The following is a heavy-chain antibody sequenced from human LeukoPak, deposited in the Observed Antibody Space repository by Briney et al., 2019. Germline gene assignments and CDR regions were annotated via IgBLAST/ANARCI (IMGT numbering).Heavy chain of an antibody. CDR2: INHSGST. J-gene: IGHJ4*02. CDR3: ARLFNVVRGVSPFDY. Sequence: SETLSLTCAVYGGSFSGYYWSWIRQPPGKGLEWIGEINHSGSTNYNPSLKSRVTISVDTSKNQFSLKLSSVTAADTAVYYCARLFNVVRGVSPFDYWGQGTLVTVSS. D-gene: IGHD3-10*01. V-gene: IGHV4-34*01. CDR1: GGSFSGYY.